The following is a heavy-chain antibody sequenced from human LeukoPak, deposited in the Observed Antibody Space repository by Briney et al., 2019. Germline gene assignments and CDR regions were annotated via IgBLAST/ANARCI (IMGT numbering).Heavy chain of an antibody. Sequence: PSETLSLTCTVSGGSISSYYWSWIRQPAGKGLEWIGRIYTSGSTNYNPSLKSRVTISVDTSKNQFSLKLSSVTAADTAVYYCARDSGYSYGRDHDAFDIWGQGTMVTVSS. CDR2: IYTSGST. D-gene: IGHD5-18*01. V-gene: IGHV4-4*07. J-gene: IGHJ3*02. CDR1: GGSISSYY. CDR3: ARDSGYSYGRDHDAFDI.